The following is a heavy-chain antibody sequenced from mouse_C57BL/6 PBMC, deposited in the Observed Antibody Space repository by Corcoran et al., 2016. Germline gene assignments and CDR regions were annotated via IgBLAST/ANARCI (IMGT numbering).Heavy chain of an antibody. CDR2: IYPGDGDT. J-gene: IGHJ2*01. D-gene: IGHD3-2*02. CDR3: SKGWDSSGSYDFVY. Sequence: QVQLQQSGAELVKPGASVKISCKASGYAFSSYWMNWVKQRPGKGLEWIGQIYPGDGDTNYNGKFTGKATLTADKSSSSAYMQRSSRTFEDSAVDFGSKGWDSSGSYDFVYWGQGTTLTVSS. V-gene: IGHV1-80*01. CDR1: GYAFSSYW.